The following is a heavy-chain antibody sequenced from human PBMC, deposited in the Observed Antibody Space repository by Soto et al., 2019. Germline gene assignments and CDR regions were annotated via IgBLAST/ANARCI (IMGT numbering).Heavy chain of an antibody. CDR1: VYTFIGDG. V-gene: IGHV1-18*04. D-gene: IGHD6-13*01. CDR2: ISAYNGNT. J-gene: IGHJ4*02. Sequence: ASVKGSLNTSVYTFIGDGIIWVRQAPGQGLEWMGWISAYNGNTNYAQKLQGRVTMTTDTSTSTAYMELRSLRSDDTAVYYCAREGFDSSSLDYWGQGPLVNVSS. CDR3: AREGFDSSSLDY.